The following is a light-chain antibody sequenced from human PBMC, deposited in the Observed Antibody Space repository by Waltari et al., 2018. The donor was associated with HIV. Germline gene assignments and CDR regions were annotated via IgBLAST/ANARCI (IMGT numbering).Light chain of an antibody. Sequence: EIVLTQSPGTLSLSPGERATLSCRASQSVSNSYLAWYQQKPGQAPRLLIYGASRRATGIPDRFSGSESGTDFTLTISRLEPADFAIYYCQQYTSSRPTFGQGTKVENK. J-gene: IGKJ1*01. CDR1: QSVSNSY. CDR2: GAS. V-gene: IGKV3-20*01. CDR3: QQYTSSRPT.